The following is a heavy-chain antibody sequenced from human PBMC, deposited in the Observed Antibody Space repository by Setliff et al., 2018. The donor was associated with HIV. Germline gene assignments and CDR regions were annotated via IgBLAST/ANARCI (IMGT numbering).Heavy chain of an antibody. CDR1: GYTLTELS. CDR2: FDPEDGET. J-gene: IGHJ4*02. V-gene: IGHV1-24*01. D-gene: IGHD3-22*01. CDR3: ASATMIVVVITEYYFDY. Sequence: ASVKVSCKVSGYTLTELSMHWVRQAPGKGLEWMGGFDPEDGETIYAQKFQGRVTMTEDTSTDTAYMELSSLRSEDTAVYYCASATMIVVVITEYYFDYWGQGTLVTVSS.